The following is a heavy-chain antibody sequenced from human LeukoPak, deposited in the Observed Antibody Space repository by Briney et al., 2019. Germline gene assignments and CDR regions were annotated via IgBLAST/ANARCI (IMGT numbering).Heavy chain of an antibody. CDR1: GFTFSSYA. J-gene: IGHJ4*02. Sequence: HPGGSLRLSCAASGFTFSSYAMSWVRQAPGKGLEWVSAISGSGGSTYYADSVKGRFTISRDNSKNTLYLQMNSLRAEDTAVYYCAKDGCGGDCYSSHFDYWGQGTLVTVSS. CDR2: ISGSGGST. D-gene: IGHD2-21*02. CDR3: AKDGCGGDCYSSHFDY. V-gene: IGHV3-23*01.